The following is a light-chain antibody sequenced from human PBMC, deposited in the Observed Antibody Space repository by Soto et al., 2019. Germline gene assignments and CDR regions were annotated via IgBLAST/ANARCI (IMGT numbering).Light chain of an antibody. Sequence: QSVLTQPASVSGSPGQSITISCTGTSSDVGGYNYVSWYQQHPGKAPKLMIYEVSNRPSGVSNRISGSKSGNTASLTISRLQAEDEADYYCSSYTSSSTRVFGGGTKLTVL. CDR2: EVS. CDR3: SSYTSSSTRV. CDR1: SSDVGGYNY. J-gene: IGLJ3*02. V-gene: IGLV2-14*01.